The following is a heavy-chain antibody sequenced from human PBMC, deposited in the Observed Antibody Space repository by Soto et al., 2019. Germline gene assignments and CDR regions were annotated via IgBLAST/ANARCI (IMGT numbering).Heavy chain of an antibody. Sequence: GGSLRLSCAASGFTFSSYAMSWVRQAPGKGLEWVSAISGSGGSTYYAAYVKGRFTISKDNSKNTLYRQMNSLGAEDTAVYYYAKDLAITIFGVVTQPSHFYYWGQGTLVTVSS. CDR2: ISGSGGST. J-gene: IGHJ4*02. D-gene: IGHD3-3*01. CDR3: AKDLAITIFGVVTQPSHFYY. CDR1: GFTFSSYA. V-gene: IGHV3-23*01.